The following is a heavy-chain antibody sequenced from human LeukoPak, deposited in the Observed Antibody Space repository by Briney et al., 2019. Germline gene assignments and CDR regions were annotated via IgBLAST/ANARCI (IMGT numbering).Heavy chain of an antibody. V-gene: IGHV1-24*01. CDR1: GYTLTELS. J-gene: IGHJ4*02. CDR2: FDPEDGET. D-gene: IGHD5-24*01. Sequence: ASVKVSCKVSGYTLTELSMHWVRQAPGKGLEWMGGFDPEDGETIYAQKFQGRVTITADKSTSTAYMELSSLRSEDTAVYYCARPGRDGYNSIDYWGQGTLVTVSS. CDR3: ARPGRDGYNSIDY.